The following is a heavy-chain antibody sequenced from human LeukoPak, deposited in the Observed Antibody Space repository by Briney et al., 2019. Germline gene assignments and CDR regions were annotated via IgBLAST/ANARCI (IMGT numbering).Heavy chain of an antibody. CDR2: IKEDGSER. J-gene: IGHJ3*02. CDR1: GFTFSSYW. CDR3: ARDGRRHYCDSSAHAFDI. D-gene: IGHD3-22*01. V-gene: IGHV3-7*01. Sequence: PGGSLRLSCGVSGFTFSSYWMSWVRQAPGKGLEWVANIKEDGSERYYVDSVKGRFTISRDNAKSSLYLQMNSLRAEDTAVYYCARDGRRHYCDSSAHAFDIWGQGTMVTVSS.